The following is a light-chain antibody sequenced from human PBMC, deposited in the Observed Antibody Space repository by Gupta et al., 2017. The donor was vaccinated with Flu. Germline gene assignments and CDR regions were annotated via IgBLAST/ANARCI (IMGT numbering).Light chain of an antibody. Sequence: EIVLTQSPDFQSVTPKEKVTITCRTSQNIGGALHWYQQKPDQSPKVLIKYASQSFSGVPSRFSGSGSGTDFTLTINGLETEDAATYYCHQSSDLPWTFGQGTKVEIK. CDR1: QNIGGA. V-gene: IGKV6-21*01. CDR3: HQSSDLPWT. J-gene: IGKJ1*01. CDR2: YAS.